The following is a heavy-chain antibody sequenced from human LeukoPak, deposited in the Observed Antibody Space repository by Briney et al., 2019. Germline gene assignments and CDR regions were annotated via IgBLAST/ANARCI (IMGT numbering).Heavy chain of an antibody. Sequence: SETLSLTCTVSGGSISSSSYYWGWIRQPPGKGLEWIGSIYYSGSTYYNPSLKSRVTISVDTSKNQFSLKLSSVTAADTAVYYCARHWVLGRYFDWQTNWFDLWGQGTLVTVSS. D-gene: IGHD3-9*01. J-gene: IGHJ5*02. V-gene: IGHV4-39*01. CDR1: GGSISSSSYY. CDR2: IYYSGST. CDR3: ARHWVLGRYFDWQTNWFDL.